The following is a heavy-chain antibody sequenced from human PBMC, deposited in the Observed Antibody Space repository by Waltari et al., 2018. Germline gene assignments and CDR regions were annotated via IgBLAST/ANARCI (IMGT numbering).Heavy chain of an antibody. CDR2: IYHSGST. CDR1: GFSISTGYY. V-gene: IGHV4-38-2*02. Sequence: QVQLQESGPRLVKPSETLSLTCSVSGFSISTGYYWGWIRQPPGKGLEWIGSIYHSGSTYHNPSFKSRVTISVDKSKNQFSLNLSSVTAADTAVYYCARGGPSEYFEHWGQGTLLTVSS. J-gene: IGHJ1*01. CDR3: ARGGPSEYFEH.